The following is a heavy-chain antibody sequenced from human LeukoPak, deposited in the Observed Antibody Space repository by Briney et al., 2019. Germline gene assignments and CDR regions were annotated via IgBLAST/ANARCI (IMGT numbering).Heavy chain of an antibody. V-gene: IGHV4-61*02. CDR1: GGSISSGSYY. CDR2: IYTSGST. J-gene: IGHJ3*02. CDR3: AREYYYGSGSYDAFDI. D-gene: IGHD3-10*01. Sequence: SQTLSLTCTVSGGSISSGSYYWGWIRQPAGKGLEWIGRIYTSGSTNYNPSLKSRVTISVDTSKNQLSLKLSSVTAADTAVYYCAREYYYGSGSYDAFDIWGQGTMVTVSS.